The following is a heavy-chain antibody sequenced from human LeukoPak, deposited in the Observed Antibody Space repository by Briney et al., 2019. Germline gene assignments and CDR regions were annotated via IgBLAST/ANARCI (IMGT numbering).Heavy chain of an antibody. CDR2: INPNSGGT. CDR3: ARGPGRWDYFDY. D-gene: IGHD1-26*01. J-gene: IGHJ4*02. V-gene: IGHV1-2*02. CDR1: GYTFTGYY. Sequence: ASVKVSCTASGYTFTGYYMHWVRQAPGQGLEWMGWINPNSGGTNYAQKFQGRVTMTRDTSINTAYMELSRLRSDDTAVYYCARGPGRWDYFDYWGQGTLVTVSS.